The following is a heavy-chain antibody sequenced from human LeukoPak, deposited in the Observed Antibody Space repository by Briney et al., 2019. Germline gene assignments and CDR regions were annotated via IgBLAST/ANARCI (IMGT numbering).Heavy chain of an antibody. V-gene: IGHV4-59*01. D-gene: IGHD3-10*01. CDR2: IYYSGST. CDR3: ASALRGLIMGFDR. CDR1: GGSISSYY. J-gene: IGHJ5*02. Sequence: SETLSLTCTVSGGSISSYYWSWIRQPPGEGLEWIGHIYYSGSTDYNPSLKSRVTISVDTSKNQFSLNLSSVTAADTAVYYCASALRGLIMGFDRWGQGTLVTVSS.